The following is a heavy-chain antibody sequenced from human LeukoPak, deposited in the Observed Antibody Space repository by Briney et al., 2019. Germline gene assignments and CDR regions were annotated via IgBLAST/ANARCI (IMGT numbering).Heavy chain of an antibody. CDR2: IIPSLAIA. D-gene: IGHD2-15*01. CDR1: GYTFTSYG. CDR3: ARVIRVVVVAARDDSYYGMDV. Sequence: ASVKVSCKASGYTFTSYGISWVRQAPGQGLEWMGRIIPSLAIANYAQKFQGRVTIIADKSTSTAYMELSSLRSEDTAVYYCARVIRVVVVAARDDSYYGMDVWGQGTTVTVSS. V-gene: IGHV1-69*04. J-gene: IGHJ6*02.